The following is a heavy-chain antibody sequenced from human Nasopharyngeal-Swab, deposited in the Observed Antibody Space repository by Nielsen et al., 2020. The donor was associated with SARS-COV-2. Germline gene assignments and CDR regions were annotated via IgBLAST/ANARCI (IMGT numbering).Heavy chain of an antibody. J-gene: IGHJ4*02. CDR1: GFTFSSYG. D-gene: IGHD6-19*01. V-gene: IGHV3-33*01. Sequence: GESLKISCAASGFTFSSYGMHWVRQAPGKGLEWVAVIWYDGSNKYYADSVKGRFTISRDNSKNTLYLQMNSLRAEDTAVYYCAREEMVGQWLKRGYWGQGTLVTVSS. CDR3: AREEMVGQWLKRGY. CDR2: IWYDGSNK.